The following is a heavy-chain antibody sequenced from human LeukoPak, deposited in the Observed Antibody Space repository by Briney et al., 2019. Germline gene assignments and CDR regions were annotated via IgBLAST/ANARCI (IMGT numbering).Heavy chain of an antibody. Sequence: AGGSLRLSCAASGFTFSSYWMSWVRQAPGKGLEWVANIKQDGSEKYYVDSVKGRFTISRDNAKNSLYLQMNSLRAEDTAVYYCARDGKWLSPQYYFDYWGRGTLVTVSS. J-gene: IGHJ4*02. D-gene: IGHD5-24*01. CDR2: IKQDGSEK. V-gene: IGHV3-7*01. CDR3: ARDGKWLSPQYYFDY. CDR1: GFTFSSYW.